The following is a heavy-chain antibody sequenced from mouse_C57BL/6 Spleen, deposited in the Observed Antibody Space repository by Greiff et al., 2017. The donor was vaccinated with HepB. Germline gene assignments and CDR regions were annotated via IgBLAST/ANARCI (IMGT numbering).Heavy chain of an antibody. CDR2: IDPENGDT. CDR3: TTGGYCAFAY. D-gene: IGHD2-3*01. J-gene: IGHJ3*01. Sequence: EVKLQESGAELVRPGASVKLSCTASGFNIKDDYMHWVKQRPEQGLEWIGWIDPENGDTEYASKFQGKATITADTSSNTAYLQLSSLTSEDTAVYYCTTGGYCAFAYWGQGTLVTVSA. CDR1: GFNIKDDY. V-gene: IGHV14-4*01.